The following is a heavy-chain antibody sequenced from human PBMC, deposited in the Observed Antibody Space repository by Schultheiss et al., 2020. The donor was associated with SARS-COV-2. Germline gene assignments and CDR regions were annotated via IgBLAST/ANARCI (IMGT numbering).Heavy chain of an antibody. D-gene: IGHD3/OR15-3a*01. J-gene: IGHJ6*02. CDR1: GFTFSSYA. CDR3: ASAGLKYYYYGMDV. CDR2: IWYDGSNK. Sequence: GGSLRHSCAASGFTFSSYAMHWVRQAPGKGLEWVAVIWYDGSNKYYADSVKGRFTISRDNAKNSLYLQMNNLRVEDTAVYYCASAGLKYYYYGMDVWGQGTTVTVAS. V-gene: IGHV3-33*08.